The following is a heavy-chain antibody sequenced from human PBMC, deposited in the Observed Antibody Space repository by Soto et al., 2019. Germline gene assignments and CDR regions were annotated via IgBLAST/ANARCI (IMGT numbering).Heavy chain of an antibody. CDR1: GYRLSTYW. V-gene: IGHV5-51*01. D-gene: IGHD1-26*01. Sequence: GESLKISCKASGYRLSTYWIGWVRQRPGKGPEWMAIIYPGDSDTRENPSFQGQVTISADKSSNTVHLQWRSLKASDTAIYYCARLGGIVDTGTWIQWGQGTPVTVSS. CDR2: IYPGDSDT. J-gene: IGHJ4*02. CDR3: ARLGGIVDTGTWIQ.